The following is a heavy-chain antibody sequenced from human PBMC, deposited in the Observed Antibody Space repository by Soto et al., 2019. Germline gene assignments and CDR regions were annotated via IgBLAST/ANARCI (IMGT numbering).Heavy chain of an antibody. CDR1: GGSISSYY. V-gene: IGHV4-59*01. CDR2: IYYSGST. CDR3: ARGPGSSSFPIEY. D-gene: IGHD6-13*01. Sequence: SETLSLTCTVSGGSISSYYWSWIRQPPGKGLEWIGYIYYSGSTNYNPSLKSRVTISVDTSKNQFSLKLSSVTAADTAVYYCARGPGSSSFPIEYWGQGTLVTVSS. J-gene: IGHJ4*02.